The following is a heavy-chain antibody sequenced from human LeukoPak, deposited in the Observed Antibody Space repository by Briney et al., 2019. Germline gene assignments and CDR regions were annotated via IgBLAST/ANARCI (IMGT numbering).Heavy chain of an antibody. CDR2: IYHSGST. CDR1: RYSISSGYY. D-gene: IGHD5-18*01. J-gene: IGHJ4*02. CDR3: ARRGYTYGYVDY. Sequence: SETLSLTCAVSRYSISSGYYWDWIRQPPGKGLEWIGTIYHSGSTYYNPSLRSRVTISVDTSKNQFSLKLTSVTAADTALYYCARRGYTYGYVDYWGQGTLVTVSS. V-gene: IGHV4-38-2*01.